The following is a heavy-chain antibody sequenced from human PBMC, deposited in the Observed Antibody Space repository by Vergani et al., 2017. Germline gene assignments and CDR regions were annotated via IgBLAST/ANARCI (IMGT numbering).Heavy chain of an antibody. Sequence: EVQLLESGGGLVQPGGSLRLSCAASGFTFSSYSMNWVRQAPGKGLEWVSSISSSSSYIYYADSVKGRCTIASDNAKNSLYMQMNSLRAEDTAVYYCAKDSSGHVPRVSDYWGQGTLVTVSS. CDR3: AKDSSGHVPRVSDY. J-gene: IGHJ4*02. CDR1: GFTFSSYS. D-gene: IGHD6-19*01. V-gene: IGHV3-21*01. CDR2: ISSSSSYI.